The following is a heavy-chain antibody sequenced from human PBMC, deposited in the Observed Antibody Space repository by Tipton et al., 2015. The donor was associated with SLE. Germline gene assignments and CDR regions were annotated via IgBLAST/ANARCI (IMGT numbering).Heavy chain of an antibody. J-gene: IGHJ4*02. CDR1: GFTFSNYA. CDR3: ARVGRKVLRYFDWSIDY. Sequence: SLRLSCAASGFTFSNYAMHWVRQAPGKGLEWVAVISYDGNIKYYADSVKGRFTIFRDNAKNTLYLQMNSLRAEDTAVYYCARVGRKVLRYFDWSIDYWGQGTLVTVSS. V-gene: IGHV3-30-3*01. CDR2: ISYDGNIK. D-gene: IGHD3-9*01.